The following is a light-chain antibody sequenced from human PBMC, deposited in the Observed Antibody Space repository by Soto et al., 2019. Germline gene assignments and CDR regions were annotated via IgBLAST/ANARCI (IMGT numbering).Light chain of an antibody. J-gene: IGLJ2*01. CDR2: EGS. CDR3: CSYAGSTREV. Sequence: QSALTQPASVSGSPGQSITISCTGTSSDVGSYNLVSWYQQHPGKAPKLMIYEGSKRPSGVSNRFSGSKSGNTASLTISGLQAEDEADYYCCSYAGSTREVFGGGTQLTVL. CDR1: SSDVGSYNL. V-gene: IGLV2-23*01.